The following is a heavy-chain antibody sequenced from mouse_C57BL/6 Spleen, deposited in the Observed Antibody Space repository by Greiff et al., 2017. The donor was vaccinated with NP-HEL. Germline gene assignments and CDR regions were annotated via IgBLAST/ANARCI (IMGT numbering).Heavy chain of an antibody. D-gene: IGHD1-1*01. CDR3: ARWSPVVATDYAMDY. CDR1: GYTFTDHT. Sequence: QVQLKESDAELVKPGASVKISCTVSGYTFTDHTIHWMKQRPEQGLEWIGYIYPRDGSTKYNAKFKGKATLTADKSSSTAYMQLNSLTSEDSAVYFCARWSPVVATDYAMDYWGQGTSVTVSS. V-gene: IGHV1-78*01. J-gene: IGHJ4*01. CDR2: IYPRDGST.